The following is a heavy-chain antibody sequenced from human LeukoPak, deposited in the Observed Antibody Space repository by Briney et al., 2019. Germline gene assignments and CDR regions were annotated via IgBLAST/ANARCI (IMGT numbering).Heavy chain of an antibody. CDR2: IKYDGNEK. CDR1: GFTFSSYS. Sequence: GGSLRLSCAASGFTFSSYSMTWVRQAPGKGLEWVATIKYDGNEKYYVDSVRGRFTISRDNAKNSLDLQMNSLTADDTAIYYCVRESFSRGDFNWGQGTLVSVSS. J-gene: IGHJ4*02. CDR3: VRESFSRGDFN. D-gene: IGHD7-27*01. V-gene: IGHV3-7*01.